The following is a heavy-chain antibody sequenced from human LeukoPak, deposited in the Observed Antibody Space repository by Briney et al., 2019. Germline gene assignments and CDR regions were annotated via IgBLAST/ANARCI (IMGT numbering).Heavy chain of an antibody. V-gene: IGHV3-74*01. J-gene: IGHJ4*02. CDR2: INTDASST. CDR1: GFTFSNYW. CDR3: ARGYSSSYRIDY. Sequence: PGGSLRLSCAASGFTFSNYWMHWVRQAPGKGLVWVSRINTDASSTTYADSVKGRFTISRDNAKNTLYLQMNSLSAEDTAVYYCARGYSSSYRIDYWGQGTLVTVSS. D-gene: IGHD6-6*01.